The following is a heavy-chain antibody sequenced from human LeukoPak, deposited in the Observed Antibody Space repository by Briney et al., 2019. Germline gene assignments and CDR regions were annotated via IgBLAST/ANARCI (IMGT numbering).Heavy chain of an antibody. D-gene: IGHD3-10*01. CDR1: GITFSSYA. CDR2: INGGADST. J-gene: IGHJ4*02. Sequence: GGSLRLSCVASGITFSSYAMSWVRQAPGKGLEWVSAINGGADSTYYADSVKGRFTISRDNSKNTPFLQMNSLRVEDTAVYYCAKWGAQSGNYRVVDCWGRGTLVTVSS. CDR3: AKWGAQSGNYRVVDC. V-gene: IGHV3-23*01.